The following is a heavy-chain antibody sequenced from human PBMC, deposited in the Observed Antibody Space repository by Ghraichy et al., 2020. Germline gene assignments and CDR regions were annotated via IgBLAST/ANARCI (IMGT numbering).Heavy chain of an antibody. V-gene: IGHV4-39*01. Sequence: SQTLSLTCPVSGGSISSNSYYWDWIRQPPGKWLEWIASIYYRGNTYYNPSLRSRVIISVDTSKTQFSLNLTSVTAADAAVYYCARRARTYFDYWGPGTLVTVSS. CDR2: IYYRGNT. CDR3: ARRARTYFDY. CDR1: GGSISSNSYY. J-gene: IGHJ4*02.